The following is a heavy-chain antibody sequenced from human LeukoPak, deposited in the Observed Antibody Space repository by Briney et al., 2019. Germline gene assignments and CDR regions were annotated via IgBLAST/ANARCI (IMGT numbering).Heavy chain of an antibody. CDR1: GFTFSSYA. CDR3: ARDGTPLDYDILTGYSHPYYYYYMDV. J-gene: IGHJ6*03. V-gene: IGHV3-30*04. D-gene: IGHD3-9*01. CDR2: ISYDGSNK. Sequence: QPGGSLRLSCAASGFTFSSYAMHWVRQAPGKGLEWVAVISYDGSNKYYADSVKGRFTISRDNSKNTLYLQMNSLRAEDTAVYYCARDGTPLDYDILTGYSHPYYYYYMDVWGKGTTVTVSS.